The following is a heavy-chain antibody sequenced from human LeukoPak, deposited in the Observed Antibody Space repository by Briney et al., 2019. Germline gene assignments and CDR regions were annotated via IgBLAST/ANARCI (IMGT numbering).Heavy chain of an antibody. J-gene: IGHJ3*02. CDR1: GFTFSSYS. CDR3: ARDRKWLLHAFDI. V-gene: IGHV3-21*01. D-gene: IGHD3-22*01. CDR2: ISSSSSYI. Sequence: GGSLRLSCAASGFTFSSYSMNWVRQAPGKGLEWVSSISSSSSYIYYADSVKGRFTISRDNAKNSLYLQMNSLRAEDTAVYYCARDRKWLLHAFDIWGQGTMVTVSS.